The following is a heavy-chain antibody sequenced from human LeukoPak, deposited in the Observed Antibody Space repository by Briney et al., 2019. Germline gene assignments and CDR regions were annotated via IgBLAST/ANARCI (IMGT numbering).Heavy chain of an antibody. V-gene: IGHV4-39*01. CDR1: GGSISSRTYY. Sequence: SETLSLTCTVSGGSISSRTYYWGWIRQPPGTGLEWVGSIYYSGTTYYHPSLKSRVTISVDTSMNQFSLKLNSVTAADTAVYYCARHRGGSWFDPWGQGTLVTVSS. J-gene: IGHJ5*02. D-gene: IGHD3-3*01. CDR2: IYYSGTT. CDR3: ARHRGGSWFDP.